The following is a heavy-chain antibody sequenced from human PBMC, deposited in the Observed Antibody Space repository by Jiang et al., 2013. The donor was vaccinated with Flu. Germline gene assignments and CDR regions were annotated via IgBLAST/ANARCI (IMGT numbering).Heavy chain of an antibody. CDR1: GYSFTSYW. CDR2: IYPGDSDT. Sequence: GAEVKKPGESLKISRKGSGYSFTSYWIGWVRQMPGKGLEWMGIIYPGDSDTRYSPSFQGQVTISADKSISTAYLQWSSLEASDTAMYYCARGPRGYCSGGSCYRDGKVWFDPWGQGTL. J-gene: IGHJ5*02. CDR3: ARGPRGYCSGGSCYRDGKVWFDP. D-gene: IGHD2-15*01. V-gene: IGHV5-51*01.